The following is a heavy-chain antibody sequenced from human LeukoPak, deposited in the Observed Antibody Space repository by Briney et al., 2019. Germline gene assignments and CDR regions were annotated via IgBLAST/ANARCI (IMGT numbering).Heavy chain of an antibody. CDR3: AKDYGYYDSSGYSYYFDY. CDR2: ISGSGGST. Sequence: QAGGSLRLSCAASGFTFSSYAMSWVRQAPGKGLEWVSAISGSGGSTYYADSVKGRFTIPRDNSKNTLYLQMNSLRAEDTAVYYCAKDYGYYDSSGYSYYFDYWGQGTLVTVSS. CDR1: GFTFSSYA. D-gene: IGHD3-22*01. J-gene: IGHJ4*02. V-gene: IGHV3-23*01.